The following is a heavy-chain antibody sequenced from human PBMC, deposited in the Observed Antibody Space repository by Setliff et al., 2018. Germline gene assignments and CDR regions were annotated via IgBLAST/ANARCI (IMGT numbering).Heavy chain of an antibody. CDR2: IIPILGIA. V-gene: IGHV1-69*10. CDR3: ARVRRSGFDY. J-gene: IGHJ4*02. D-gene: IGHD1-1*01. CDR1: GGTFSSYA. Sequence: SVKVSCKASGGTFSSYAISWVRQAPGQGLEWMGGIIPILGIANYAQKFQGRVTITADESTSTAYMELSSLRSEDTAVYYCARVRRSGFDYWGQGTLVTVSS.